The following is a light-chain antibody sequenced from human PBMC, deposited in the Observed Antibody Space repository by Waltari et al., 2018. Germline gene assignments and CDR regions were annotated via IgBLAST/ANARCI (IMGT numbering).Light chain of an antibody. V-gene: IGLV1-40*01. Sequence: QSVLTQPPSVSGAPGQRVTISCTGSSSNIGAGYDVHWYQQLPGTPPKLLIYGNSNRPSGVPDRFSGSKSGTSASLAITGLQAEDEADYYCQSYDSSLSGGVFGGGTKLTVL. CDR3: QSYDSSLSGGV. CDR2: GNS. CDR1: SSNIGAGYD. J-gene: IGLJ2*01.